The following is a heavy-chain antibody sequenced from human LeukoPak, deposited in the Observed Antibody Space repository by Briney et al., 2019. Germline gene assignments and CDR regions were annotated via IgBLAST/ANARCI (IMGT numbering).Heavy chain of an antibody. V-gene: IGHV1-2*02. CDR3: ARSRGYSGYDLNFDY. D-gene: IGHD5-12*01. CDR2: INPNSGGT. CDR1: GYTFTGYY. J-gene: IGHJ4*02. Sequence: GASVKVSCKASGYTFTGYYMHWVRQAPGQGLEWMGWINPNSGGTSYAQKFQGRVTMTRDTSISTAYMELSRLRSDDTAVYYCARSRGYSGYDLNFDYWGQGTLVTVSS.